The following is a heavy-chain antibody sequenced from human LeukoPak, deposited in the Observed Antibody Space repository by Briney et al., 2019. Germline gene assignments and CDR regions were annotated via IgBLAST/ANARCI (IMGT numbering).Heavy chain of an antibody. D-gene: IGHD5/OR15-5a*01. Sequence: PSETLSLTCTVSGGSISSYYWSWIRQPPGKGLEWIGYIYYSGSTNYNPSLKSRVTISVDTSKNQFSLKLSSVTAADTAVYYCARALYRTDAFDIWGQGTMVTVSS. CDR1: GGSISSYY. J-gene: IGHJ3*02. CDR3: ARALYRTDAFDI. CDR2: IYYSGST. V-gene: IGHV4-59*01.